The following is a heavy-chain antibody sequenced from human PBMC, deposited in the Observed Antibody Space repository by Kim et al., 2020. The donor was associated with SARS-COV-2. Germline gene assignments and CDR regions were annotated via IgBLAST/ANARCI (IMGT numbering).Heavy chain of an antibody. J-gene: IGHJ6*02. V-gene: IGHV1-46*01. CDR2: INPSGGST. D-gene: IGHD3-22*01. CDR3: ARDVPYYYDSSGYQYYYGMDV. CDR1: GYTFTSYY. Sequence: ASVKVSCKASGYTFTSYYMHWVRQAPGQGLEWMGIINPSGGSTSYAQKFQGRVTMTRDTSTSTVYMELSSLRSEDTAVYYCARDVPYYYDSSGYQYYYGMDVWGQGTTVTVSS.